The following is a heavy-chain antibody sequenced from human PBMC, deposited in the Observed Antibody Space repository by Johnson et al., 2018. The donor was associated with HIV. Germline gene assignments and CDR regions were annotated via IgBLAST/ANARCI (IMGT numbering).Heavy chain of an antibody. V-gene: IGHV3-9*01. Sequence: VQLVESGGGVVQPGRSLRLSCAASGFTFDDYAMHWVRQAPGKGLEWVSGISWNSDNIAYADSVRGRFTIARDNAKNSLHLQMNSLRAEDTAFYYCAKARVRYSSDVDALDIWGQGTMVTVSS. J-gene: IGHJ3*02. D-gene: IGHD6-19*01. CDR3: AKARVRYSSDVDALDI. CDR2: ISWNSDNI. CDR1: GFTFDDYA.